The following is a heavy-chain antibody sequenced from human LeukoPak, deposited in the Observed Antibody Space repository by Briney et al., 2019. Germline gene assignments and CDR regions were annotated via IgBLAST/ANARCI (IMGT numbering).Heavy chain of an antibody. CDR2: INPSGGST. CDR1: GYTFTSYH. Sequence: GASVKVSCKASGYTFTSYHMHWVRQARGQGLEWMGIINPSGGSTSYAQKFQGRVTMTRDTSTSTVYMELSSLRSEDTAVYYCARERKRLADYYYYGMDVWGQGTTVTVSS. J-gene: IGHJ6*02. V-gene: IGHV1-46*01. CDR3: ARERKRLADYYYYGMDV.